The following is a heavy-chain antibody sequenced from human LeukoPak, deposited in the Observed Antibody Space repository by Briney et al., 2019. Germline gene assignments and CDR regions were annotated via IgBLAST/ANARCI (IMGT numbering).Heavy chain of an antibody. CDR3: ARVADSSGYPIDY. J-gene: IGHJ4*02. V-gene: IGHV1-69*05. D-gene: IGHD3-22*01. CDR1: GGTFSSYA. CDR2: IIPIFGTA. Sequence: RASVKVSCKASGGTFSSYAISWVRQAPGQGLEWMGGIIPIFGTANYAQKFQGRVTITTDESTSTAYMELSSLRSEDTAVYYCARVADSSGYPIDYWGQGTLVTVSS.